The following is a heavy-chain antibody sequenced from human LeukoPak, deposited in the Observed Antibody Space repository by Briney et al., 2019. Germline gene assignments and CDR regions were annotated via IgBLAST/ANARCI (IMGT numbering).Heavy chain of an antibody. J-gene: IGHJ4*02. CDR1: GFTFSSYE. Sequence: GGSLRLSCAASGFTFSSYEMNWVRQAPGKGLEWVSYISSSGSTIYYADSVRGRFTISRDNAKNSLFLQMNSLRAEDTAVYYCARVSPNTVTTLQYFDYWGQGTLVTVSS. CDR3: ARVSPNTVTTLQYFDY. D-gene: IGHD4-17*01. CDR2: ISSSGSTI. V-gene: IGHV3-48*03.